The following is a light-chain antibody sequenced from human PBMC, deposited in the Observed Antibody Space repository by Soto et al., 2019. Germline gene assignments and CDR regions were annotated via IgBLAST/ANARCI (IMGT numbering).Light chain of an antibody. J-gene: IGKJ1*01. Sequence: AIQMTQSPSSLSASVGDRVTITCRASQGIRNDLGWYQQKPGKAPKLLIYAASSLQSGVPSRFSGSGSGTDFSFTISSLQPEDFATYYCLQDYDYHWTFGQGTKVEIK. V-gene: IGKV1-6*01. CDR2: AAS. CDR1: QGIRND. CDR3: LQDYDYHWT.